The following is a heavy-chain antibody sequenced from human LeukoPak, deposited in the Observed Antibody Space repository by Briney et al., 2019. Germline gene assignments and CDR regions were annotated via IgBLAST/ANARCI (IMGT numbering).Heavy chain of an antibody. CDR3: ARGAAVAFDY. V-gene: IGHV1-46*01. J-gene: IGHJ4*02. CDR2: LNPSSGST. Sequence: GASVKVSCKASGYTFTTYYMHWVRQAPGQGLEWMGILNPSSGSTSYAQRFQGRVTMTRDTSTGTFYMELRSLRSEDTAVYYCARGAAVAFDYWGQGTLVTVSS. D-gene: IGHD6-19*01. CDR1: GYTFTTYY.